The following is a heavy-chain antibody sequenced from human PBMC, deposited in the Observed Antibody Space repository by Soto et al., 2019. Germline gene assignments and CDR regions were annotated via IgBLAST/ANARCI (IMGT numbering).Heavy chain of an antibody. CDR1: GFTFSNYA. Sequence: QVQLVESGGGVVQPGRSLRLSCAASGFTFSNYAMHWVRQAPGKVLEWVAVISYDGSNKYYADSVKGRFTISRDNSKNKLNLQMNSLRAEDTAVYYCARCPVTDYFDYWGQGTMVTVSS. V-gene: IGHV3-30-3*01. CDR3: ARCPVTDYFDY. CDR2: ISYDGSNK. D-gene: IGHD4-17*01. J-gene: IGHJ4*02.